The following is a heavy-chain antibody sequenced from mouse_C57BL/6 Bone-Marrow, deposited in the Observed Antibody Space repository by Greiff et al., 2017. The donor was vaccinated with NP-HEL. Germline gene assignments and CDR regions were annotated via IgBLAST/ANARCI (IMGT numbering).Heavy chain of an antibody. V-gene: IGHV1-74*01. D-gene: IGHD1-1*01. Sequence: QVQLQQPGAELVKPGASVKVSCKASGYTFTSYWMHWVKQRPGQGLEWIGRIHPSDSDTNYNQKFKGKATLTVDKSSRTAYMQLRCLTSADSSVYYCAISYSLTSYAMDYWGPGPSVPVSS. J-gene: IGHJ4*01. CDR1: GYTFTSYW. CDR3: AISYSLTSYAMDY. CDR2: IHPSDSDT.